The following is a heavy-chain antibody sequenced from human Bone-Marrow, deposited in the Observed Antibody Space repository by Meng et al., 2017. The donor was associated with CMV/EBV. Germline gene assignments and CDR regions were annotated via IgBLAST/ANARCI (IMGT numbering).Heavy chain of an antibody. Sequence: SVKVSCKASGGTFSSYAISWVRQAPGQGLEWMGGIIPILGIANYAQKFQGRVTITADKSMSTAYMELSSLRSEDTAVYYCARDGYNYGGADYWGQGTLVTVSS. J-gene: IGHJ4*02. CDR1: GGTFSSYA. CDR3: ARDGYNYGGADY. CDR2: IIPILGIA. V-gene: IGHV1-69*10. D-gene: IGHD5-24*01.